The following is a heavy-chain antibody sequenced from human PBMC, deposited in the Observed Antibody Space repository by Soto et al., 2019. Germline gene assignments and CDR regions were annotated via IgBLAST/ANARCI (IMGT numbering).Heavy chain of an antibody. CDR2: IIPIFGTA. CDR3: ASARRDIVLVTAALDY. D-gene: IGHD2-2*01. Sequence: ASVKVSCKASGGTFSSYAISWVRQAPGQGLEWMGGIIPIFGTANYAQKFQGRVTITADESTSTAYMELSSLRSEDTAVYYCASARRDIVLVTAALDYWGQGTLVTVSS. V-gene: IGHV1-69*13. CDR1: GGTFSSYA. J-gene: IGHJ4*02.